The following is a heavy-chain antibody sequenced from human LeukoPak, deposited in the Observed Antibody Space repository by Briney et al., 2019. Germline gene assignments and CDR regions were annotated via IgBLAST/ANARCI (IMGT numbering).Heavy chain of an antibody. J-gene: IGHJ5*02. CDR2: INWNGGNT. V-gene: IGHV3-20*04. D-gene: IGHD1-26*01. Sequence: SGGSLRLSCAASGFTFDDYGMSWVRQGPGKGLEWVSGINWNGGNTGYADSVKGRFTIFRGNAKNSLYLEMDSLRVEDTALYYCARTSDGNWFDPWGQGTLVTVSS. CDR3: ARTSDGNWFDP. CDR1: GFTFDDYG.